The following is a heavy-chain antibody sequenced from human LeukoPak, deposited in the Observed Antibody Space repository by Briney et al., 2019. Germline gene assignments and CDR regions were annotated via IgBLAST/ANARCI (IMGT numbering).Heavy chain of an antibody. D-gene: IGHD1-26*01. CDR3: ARARSGSYLYGY. V-gene: IGHV1-2*02. CDR2: INPNSGGT. J-gene: IGHJ4*02. Sequence: ASVKVSCKASGYSFSDSGINWVRQAPGQGLEWMGWINPNSGGTNYAQKFQGRVTMTRDTSISTAYMELSGLRSDDTAVYYCARARSGSYLYGYWGQGTLVTVSS. CDR1: GYSFSDSG.